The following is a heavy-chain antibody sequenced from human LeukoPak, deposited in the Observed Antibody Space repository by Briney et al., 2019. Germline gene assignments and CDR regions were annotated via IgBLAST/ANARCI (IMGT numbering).Heavy chain of an antibody. CDR3: ARERSYGMDV. CDR1: GFTFSSYG. Sequence: GGSLRLSCAASGFTFSSYGMHWVRQAPGKGLEWVSDISNSRSHTNYADSVRGRFTISRDNAKKLLYLQMNSLRVEDTAVYYCARERSYGMDVWGQGTTVTVSS. J-gene: IGHJ6*02. V-gene: IGHV3-21*04. CDR2: ISNSRSHT.